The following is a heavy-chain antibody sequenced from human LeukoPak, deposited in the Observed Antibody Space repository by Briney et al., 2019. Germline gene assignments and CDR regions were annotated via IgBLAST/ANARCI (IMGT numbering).Heavy chain of an antibody. J-gene: IGHJ4*02. CDR2: ISSSSSTI. Sequence: GGSLRLSCTASGFTFSSYSMNWVRQAPGKGLEWVSYISSSSSTIYYADSMKGRFTISRDNAKNSLYLQMNSLRAEDTAVYYCARDFIPYGGNSESFDYWGQGTLVTASS. V-gene: IGHV3-48*01. CDR3: ARDFIPYGGNSESFDY. D-gene: IGHD4-23*01. CDR1: GFTFSSYS.